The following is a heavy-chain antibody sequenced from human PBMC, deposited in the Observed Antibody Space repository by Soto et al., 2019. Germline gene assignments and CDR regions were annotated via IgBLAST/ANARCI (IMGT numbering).Heavy chain of an antibody. CDR2: IAYNGNNK. D-gene: IGHD2-8*01. CDR1: GFTFSNYA. CDR3: ASTSGPYYYYGMDV. V-gene: IGHV3-30-3*01. J-gene: IGHJ6*02. Sequence: QVQLVESGGGVVQPGRSLRLSCAASGFTFSNYAMHWVRQAPGKGLEWVAVIAYNGNNKYYADSVKGRFTISRDNSKNTLYLQMHSLRREDTAVYYCASTSGPYYYYGMDVWGHGTTATVSS.